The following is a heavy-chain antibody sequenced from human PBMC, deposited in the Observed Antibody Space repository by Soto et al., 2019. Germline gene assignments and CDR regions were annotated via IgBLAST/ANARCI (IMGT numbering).Heavy chain of an antibody. CDR2: ISAYNGDT. CDR3: ARDLIAVRPGWFDP. Sequence: ASVKVSCKASGYIFTTYGISWVRQAPGQGLEWMGWISAYNGDTNYAQSVQGRVTMTTDTSTSTAYMELRSLRSDDTAVYYCARDLIAVRPGWFDPWGKGTLVTVSS. CDR1: GYIFTTYG. J-gene: IGHJ5*02. D-gene: IGHD6-6*01. V-gene: IGHV1-18*01.